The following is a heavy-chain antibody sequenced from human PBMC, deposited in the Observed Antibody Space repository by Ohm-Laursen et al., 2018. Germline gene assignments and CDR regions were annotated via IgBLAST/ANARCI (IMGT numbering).Heavy chain of an antibody. CDR3: ATLLYSAYAQGHY. V-gene: IGHV3-23*01. CDR1: GFTFSSYG. J-gene: IGHJ4*02. CDR2: IRVSGGSA. Sequence: SLRLSCSVSGFTFSSYGMSWVRQAPGKGLEWVSGIRVSGGSAYYADSVKGRFTISRDNSKNTLYLQMNSLRAEDTAIYYCATLLYSAYAQGHYWGQGTLVTVSA. D-gene: IGHD5-12*01.